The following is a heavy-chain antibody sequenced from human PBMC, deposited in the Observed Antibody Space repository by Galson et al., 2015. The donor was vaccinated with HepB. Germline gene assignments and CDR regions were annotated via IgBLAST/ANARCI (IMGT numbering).Heavy chain of an antibody. CDR3: AREGPELAPDAFDL. D-gene: IGHD1-14*01. Sequence: SLRLSCAASGFTFSSYEMNWVRQAPGKGLEWVSYISRSGTTIYYADSVKGRFTISRDNAKNSLYLQMDSLRAEETAIYYCAREGPELAPDAFDLWGQGTMVTVSS. J-gene: IGHJ3*01. V-gene: IGHV3-48*03. CDR1: GFTFSSYE. CDR2: ISRSGTTI.